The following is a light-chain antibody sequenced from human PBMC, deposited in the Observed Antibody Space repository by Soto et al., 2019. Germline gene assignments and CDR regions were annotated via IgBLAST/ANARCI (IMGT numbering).Light chain of an antibody. J-gene: IGLJ1*01. CDR1: SSDVGSYNL. CDR2: EGS. V-gene: IGLV2-23*03. Sequence: QAVVTQPASVSGSPGQSITISCTGTSSDVGSYNLVSWYQQHPGKAPKLMIYEGSKRPSGVSNRFSGSKSGNTASLTISGLQAEDEADYYCCSYAGSITFVFGTGTKLTVL. CDR3: CSYAGSITFV.